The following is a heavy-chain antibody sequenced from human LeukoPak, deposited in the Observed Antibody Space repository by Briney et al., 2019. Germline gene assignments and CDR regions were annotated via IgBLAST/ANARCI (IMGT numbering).Heavy chain of an antibody. D-gene: IGHD1-1*01. V-gene: IGHV3-30*04. CDR3: ANTGSYSLY. CDR1: GFTFSSYA. Sequence: GGSLRLSCAASGFTFSSYAMHWVRQAPGKGLEWVAVISYDGSNKYYADSVKDRFIISRDNSKDTLFLQMNSLRVEDTAVYYCANTGSYSLYWGQGTLVTVSS. J-gene: IGHJ4*02. CDR2: ISYDGSNK.